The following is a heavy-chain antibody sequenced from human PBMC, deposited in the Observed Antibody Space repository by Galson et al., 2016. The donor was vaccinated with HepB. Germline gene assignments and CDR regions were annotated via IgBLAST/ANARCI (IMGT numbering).Heavy chain of an antibody. CDR3: ARVRSGYSGYANPYYYGMDV. CDR1: GDSVSSNSAT. Sequence: CAISGDSVSSNSATWNWIRQSPSRGLEWLGGTYYRSKWYNDYALSVKSRITINPDTSKNQFSLQLNFVTPEDTAVYYCARVRSGYSGYANPYYYGMDVWGQGTTVTVSS. D-gene: IGHD5-12*01. V-gene: IGHV6-1*01. CDR2: TYYRSKWYN. J-gene: IGHJ6*02.